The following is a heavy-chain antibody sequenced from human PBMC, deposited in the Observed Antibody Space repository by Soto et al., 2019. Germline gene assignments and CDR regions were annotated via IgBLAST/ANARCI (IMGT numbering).Heavy chain of an antibody. D-gene: IGHD6-19*01. Sequence: EVQLVESGGGLVQPGGSLRLSCSASGFSVTNYWMAWVRQAPGKGLEWVANIRQDGSEKHCVDSVKGRFTISGDNAKNSLYLQMNSLRPDDTAVYYCARERKGSGWYSDLWGRGTLVTASS. CDR1: GFSVTNYW. V-gene: IGHV3-7*03. J-gene: IGHJ2*01. CDR2: IRQDGSEK. CDR3: ARERKGSGWYSDL.